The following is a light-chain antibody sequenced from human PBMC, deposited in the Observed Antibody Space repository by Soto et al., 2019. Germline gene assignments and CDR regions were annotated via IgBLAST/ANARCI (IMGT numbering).Light chain of an antibody. CDR3: SSYAGSDNYV. J-gene: IGLJ1*01. CDR1: SSDVGAYNY. Sequence: QSVLTQPPSASGSPGQSVSISCTGTSSDVGAYNYVSWYQQHPGKAPKLIIYEVSKRPSGVPDRFSGSKSGNAASLTVSGLQAEDEADYYRSSYAGSDNYVFGTGNKVTVL. CDR2: EVS. V-gene: IGLV2-8*01.